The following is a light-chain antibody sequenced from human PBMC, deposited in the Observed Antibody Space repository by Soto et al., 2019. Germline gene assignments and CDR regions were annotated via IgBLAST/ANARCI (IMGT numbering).Light chain of an antibody. V-gene: IGKV1-5*03. Sequence: DIQMTQSPSTLCGSVGRRAPVNCRLIHTISSGLAWYQQKPGKAPKLLIYKASTLKSGVPSRFSGSGSGTEFTLTISSLQPDDFATYYCQHYNSYSEAFGQGPRWIS. CDR1: HTISSG. CDR3: QHYNSYSEA. J-gene: IGKJ1*01. CDR2: KAS.